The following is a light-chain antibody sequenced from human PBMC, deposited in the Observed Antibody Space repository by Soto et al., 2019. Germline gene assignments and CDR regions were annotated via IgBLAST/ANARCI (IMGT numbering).Light chain of an antibody. Sequence: FALRQARDTSGSPELSVTISCAGTTSYVGDYNDVSWYQQHPGKAPKLIIFDVSKRPSGVPDRFSGSKFGTKACMTISGLQSEDEGDYSSCSSAGTYCLSFGSGSKVTV. CDR1: TSYVGDYND. V-gene: IGLV2-11*01. CDR2: DVS. J-gene: IGLJ1*01. CDR3: CSSAGTYCLS.